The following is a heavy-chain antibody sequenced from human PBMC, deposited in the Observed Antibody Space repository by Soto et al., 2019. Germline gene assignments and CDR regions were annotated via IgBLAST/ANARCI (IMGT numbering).Heavy chain of an antibody. CDR1: GFTFSDHA. CDR2: ISYDGSDK. CDR3: ARDYYKYYDSSGYYRSPXY. V-gene: IGHV3-30-3*01. J-gene: IGHJ4*02. Sequence: PGGSLRLSCAPSGFTFSDHAMHWVRQAPGKGLEWVALISYDGSDKDYADSVKGRFTISRDNSRNTLFLQMNSLRAEDTAVYYCARDYYKYYDSSGYYRSPXYWGQGTLVTVSS. D-gene: IGHD3-22*01.